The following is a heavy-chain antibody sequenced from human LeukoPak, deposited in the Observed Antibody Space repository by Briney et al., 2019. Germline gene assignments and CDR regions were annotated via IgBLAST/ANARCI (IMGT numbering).Heavy chain of an antibody. CDR2: IKQDGSEK. V-gene: IGHV3-7*04. CDR3: AKDRVAGYYGSGTQMGPPQH. CDR1: GFTFSSYW. Sequence: QAGGSLRLSCAASGFTFSSYWMSWVRQAPGKGLEWVANIKQDGSEKFYVDSVKGRFTISRDNAKNSLYLQMNSLRAEDTAVYYCAKDRVAGYYGSGTQMGPPQHWGQGTLVTVSS. D-gene: IGHD3-10*01. J-gene: IGHJ1*01.